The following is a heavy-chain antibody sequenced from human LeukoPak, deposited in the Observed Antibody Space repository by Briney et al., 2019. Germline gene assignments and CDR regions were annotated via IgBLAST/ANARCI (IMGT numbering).Heavy chain of an antibody. CDR3: ARGYCSGGSCYSPGFDY. V-gene: IGHV4-34*01. J-gene: IGHJ4*02. D-gene: IGHD2-15*01. CDR1: GGSFSGYY. Sequence: PSETLSLTCAVYGGSFSGYYWSWIRQPPGKGLEWIGEINHSGSTNYNPSLKSRVTISVDTSKNQFSLKLSSVTAADTAVYYCARGYCSGGSCYSPGFDYWGQGTLVTVSS. CDR2: INHSGST.